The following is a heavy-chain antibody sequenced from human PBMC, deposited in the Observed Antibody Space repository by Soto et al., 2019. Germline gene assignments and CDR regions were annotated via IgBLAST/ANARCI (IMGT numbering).Heavy chain of an antibody. CDR1: GFTFSNYA. Sequence: EVQLLESGGGLVQPGGSLRLSCAASGFTFSNYAMNWVRQAPGKGLEWVSAISNSFSDGNTHYADSVKGRFTISRDNDKNTVFLEMNSPRAEDTAVYYCAKVFSPEGGNYFDYWCQGTLVTVSS. CDR2: ISNSFSDGNT. J-gene: IGHJ4*02. CDR3: AKVFSPEGGNYFDY. V-gene: IGHV3-23*01.